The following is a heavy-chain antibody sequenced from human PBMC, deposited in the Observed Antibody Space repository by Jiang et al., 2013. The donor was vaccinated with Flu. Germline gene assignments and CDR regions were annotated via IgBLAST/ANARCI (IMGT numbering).Heavy chain of an antibody. V-gene: IGHV4-59*01. D-gene: IGHD6-13*01. CDR1: GGSISTYY. CDR3: ARFRVSSSFYVAFDP. Sequence: GPGLVKPSETLSLTCTVSGGSISTYYWSWIRQPPGKGLEWIGYIYYSGSTNYNPSLKSRVTISVDTSKNQFSLKLSSVTAADTAVYYCARFRVSSSFYVAFDPWGQGTLVTVSS. CDR2: IYYSGST. J-gene: IGHJ5*02.